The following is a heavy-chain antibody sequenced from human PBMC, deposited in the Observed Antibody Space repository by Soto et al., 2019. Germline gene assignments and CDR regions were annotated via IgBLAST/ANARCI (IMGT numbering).Heavy chain of an antibody. CDR1: GFTFSDSW. Sequence: EVHLVESGGGLVQPGGSLRLSCTASGFTFSDSWMTWVRQAPGKGLEWVDRIKPDESEKKYADSVKGRFSISRDNAKNSMYLQMDSLRGEDTAVYYCVRGGSNYASWGQGTLVTVSS. CDR3: VRGGSNYAS. J-gene: IGHJ5*02. V-gene: IGHV3-7*01. D-gene: IGHD4-4*01. CDR2: IKPDESEK.